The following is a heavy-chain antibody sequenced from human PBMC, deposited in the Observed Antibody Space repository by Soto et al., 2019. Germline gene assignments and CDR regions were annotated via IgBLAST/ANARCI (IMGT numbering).Heavy chain of an antibody. CDR1: GGSISTYY. J-gene: IGHJ5*02. V-gene: IGHV4-4*07. CDR3: ARAAVPRGGWFRP. D-gene: IGHD2-15*01. CDR2: IYASGSP. Sequence: QVQLQESGPGLVKTSGTLSLTCNVSGGSISTYYWNWIRQPAGKGLEWMGRIYASGSPNYNPSLKSRVIMSVDTSKNPFSLAMSSVTAEDTAMYYCARAAVPRGGWFRPWGQGILVTVSP.